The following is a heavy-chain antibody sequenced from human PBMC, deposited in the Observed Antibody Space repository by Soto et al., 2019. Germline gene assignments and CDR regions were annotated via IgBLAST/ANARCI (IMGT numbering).Heavy chain of an antibody. CDR1: GFTFSTYW. D-gene: IGHD4-4*01. V-gene: IGHV3-7*01. CDR3: ARCREYRNFYYYYMDV. J-gene: IGHJ6*03. CDR2: IKQDGVEK. Sequence: EVHLVESGGGLVQPGGSLRLSCAASGFTFSTYWMSWVRQAPGKGLEWVANIKQDGVEKYYVDSVRGRFTISRDDAKATLYLQMDSLRDEDTAVYYCARCREYRNFYYYYMDVWGKGTTVTVSS.